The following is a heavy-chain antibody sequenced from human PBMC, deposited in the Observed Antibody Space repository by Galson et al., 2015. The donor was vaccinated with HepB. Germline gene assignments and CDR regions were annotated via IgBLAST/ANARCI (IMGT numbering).Heavy chain of an antibody. D-gene: IGHD2-2*01. CDR1: GFTFSSYS. CDR3: ARQAVCSSTSCYRYSGYDPFDY. CDR2: ISSSSSYI. V-gene: IGHV3-21*01. J-gene: IGHJ4*02. Sequence: SLRLSCAASGFTFSSYSMNWVRQAPGKGLEWVSSISSSSSYIYYADSVKGRFTISRDNAKNSLYLQMNSLRAEDTAVYYCARQAVCSSTSCYRYSGYDPFDYWGQGTLVTVSS.